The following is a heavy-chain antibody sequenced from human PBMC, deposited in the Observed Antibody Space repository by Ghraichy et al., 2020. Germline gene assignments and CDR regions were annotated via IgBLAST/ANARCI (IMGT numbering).Heavy chain of an antibody. D-gene: IGHD3-3*01. Sequence: ETLSLTCSISGASFSSSYYWGWVRQPPGKGLEWIGSIHYTGKTYYTPSLKSRVSISADTSKNQFSLNLTSVTAADTTMYYCARHHNDFWSRYYNDGFDVWGLGTVITVSS. J-gene: IGHJ3*01. CDR3: ARHHNDFWSRYYNDGFDV. V-gene: IGHV4-39*01. CDR2: IHYTGKT. CDR1: GASFSSSYY.